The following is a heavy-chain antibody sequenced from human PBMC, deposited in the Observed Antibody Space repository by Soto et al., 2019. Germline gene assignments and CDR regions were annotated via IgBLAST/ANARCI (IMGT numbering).Heavy chain of an antibody. Sequence: PSETLSLTCTVSGGSIISGDYYWSWIRQPPGKGLEWIGYIYYSGSTYYNPSLMRRLTISVDTSKNQFSLKLNSVTAADTAVYYCARSMVRGASFDYWGQGTLVTVSS. D-gene: IGHD3-10*01. V-gene: IGHV4-30-4*01. CDR2: IYYSGST. CDR1: GGSIISGDYY. CDR3: ARSMVRGASFDY. J-gene: IGHJ4*02.